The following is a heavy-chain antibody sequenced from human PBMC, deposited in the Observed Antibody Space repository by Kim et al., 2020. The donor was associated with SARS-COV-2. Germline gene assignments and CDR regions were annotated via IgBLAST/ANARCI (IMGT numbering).Heavy chain of an antibody. V-gene: IGHV4-39*01. CDR1: GGSISSSSYY. Sequence: SETLSLTCTVSGGSISSSSYYWGWIRQPPGKGLEWIGSIYYSGSTYYNPSLKSRVTISVDTSKNQFSLKLSSVTAADTAVYYCATPTGPDYYYYGMDVWG. CDR3: ATPTGPDYYYYGMDV. J-gene: IGHJ6*01. D-gene: IGHD4-17*01. CDR2: IYYSGST.